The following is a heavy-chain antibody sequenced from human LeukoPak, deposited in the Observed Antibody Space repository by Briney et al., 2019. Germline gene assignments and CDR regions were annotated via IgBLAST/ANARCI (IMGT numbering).Heavy chain of an antibody. CDR3: ARNTNYYDSIAAGWFDA. V-gene: IGHV3-7*01. Sequence: GGSLRLSCAPPGFTPRRYWISWVRAAPGKGRERVAKINQDGSEKNYVDSVNGLFTISRDNAKNSLYLQMNSLRAENTEIYYFARNTNYYDSIAAGWFDAWGQGSLVTVSS. J-gene: IGHJ5*02. CDR1: GFTPRRYW. CDR2: INQDGSEK. D-gene: IGHD3-22*01.